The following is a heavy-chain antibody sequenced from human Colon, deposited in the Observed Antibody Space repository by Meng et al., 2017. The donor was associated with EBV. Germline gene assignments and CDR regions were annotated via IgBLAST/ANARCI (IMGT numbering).Heavy chain of an antibody. CDR3: ARGGYYSFDY. CDR2: IYHSGST. CDR1: GGSISSVYW. D-gene: IGHD5-18*01. Sequence: QWPLLEPGPGLVNPSETLSLTCAVSGGSISSVYWWTWVRQSPGKGLEWIGEIYHSGSTNYNPSLKSRVTISVDKSKNQFSLKLTSVTAADTAVYYCARGGYYSFDYWGQRTLVTSPQ. V-gene: IGHV4-4*02. J-gene: IGHJ4*02.